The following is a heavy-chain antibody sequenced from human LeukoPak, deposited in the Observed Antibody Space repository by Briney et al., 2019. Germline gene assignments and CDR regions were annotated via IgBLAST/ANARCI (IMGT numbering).Heavy chain of an antibody. CDR1: GGSISSSSYY. V-gene: IGHV4-39*07. CDR2: IYYSGST. Sequence: SETLSLTCTVSGGSISSSSYYWGWIRQPPGKGLEWIGSIYYSGSTYYNPSLKSRVTISVDTSKNQFSLKLSSVTAADTAVYYCARGGNWFDPWGQGTLVSVSS. J-gene: IGHJ5*02. CDR3: ARGGNWFDP.